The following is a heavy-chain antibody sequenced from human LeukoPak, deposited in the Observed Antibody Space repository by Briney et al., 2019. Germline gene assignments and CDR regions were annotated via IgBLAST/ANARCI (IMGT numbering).Heavy chain of an antibody. J-gene: IGHJ4*02. CDR2: INWNGDNT. Sequence: PGRSLRLSCAASGFTFDDYGMSWVRQAPGKGLELVSSINWNGDNTAYADSVKGRFTISRDDAKNSLYLQMNSLRAEDTALYHCARVHRYSSTWDSFDYWGQGTLVTVSS. V-gene: IGHV3-20*01. D-gene: IGHD6-13*01. CDR1: GFTFDDYG. CDR3: ARVHRYSSTWDSFDY.